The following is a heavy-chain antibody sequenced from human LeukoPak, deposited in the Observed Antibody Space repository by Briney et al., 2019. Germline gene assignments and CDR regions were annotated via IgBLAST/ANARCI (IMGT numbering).Heavy chain of an antibody. CDR2: INHGGFT. V-gene: IGHV4-34*01. Sequence: SETLSLTCAVSGASLSGYYWSWIRQSPGKGLEWIGEINHGGFTNYTPSLKSRVTISVDTSRNQIALRLSSLTAADTAVYFCARSHLWPSGTFDIWGQGTVVAVSS. CDR1: GASLSGYY. CDR3: ARSHLWPSGTFDI. D-gene: IGHD5-18*01. J-gene: IGHJ3*02.